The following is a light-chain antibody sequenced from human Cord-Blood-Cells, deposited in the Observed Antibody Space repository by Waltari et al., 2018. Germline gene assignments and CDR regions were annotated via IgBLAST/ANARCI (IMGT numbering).Light chain of an antibody. V-gene: IGKV1-39*01. Sequence: IQMTQSPSPLSAAVGARGTSTCRASQSISSYFNWYQQKPGKAPKLLIYAASSLQSGVPSRFSGSGSGTDFTLTISSLQPEDFATYYCQQSYSTPWTFGQGTKVEIK. CDR3: QQSYSTPWT. CDR1: QSISSY. CDR2: AAS. J-gene: IGKJ1*01.